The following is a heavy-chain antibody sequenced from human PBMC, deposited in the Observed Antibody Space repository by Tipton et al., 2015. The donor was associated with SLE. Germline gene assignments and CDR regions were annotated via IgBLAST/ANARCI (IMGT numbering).Heavy chain of an antibody. CDR1: GGSISSHY. CDR3: ARREWLSYYFDY. J-gene: IGHJ4*02. CDR2: IYYSGST. Sequence: TLSLTCTVSGGSISSHYWSWFRQPPGKGLEWIGYIYYSGSTNYNPSLKSRVTISVDTSKNQFSLKLSSVTAADTAVYYCARREWLSYYFDYWGQGTLVTVSS. D-gene: IGHD3-3*01. V-gene: IGHV4-59*08.